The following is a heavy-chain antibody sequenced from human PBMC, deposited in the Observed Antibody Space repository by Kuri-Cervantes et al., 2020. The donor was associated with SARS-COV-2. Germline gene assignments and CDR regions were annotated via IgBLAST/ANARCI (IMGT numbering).Heavy chain of an antibody. CDR2: IIPIFGTA. CDR1: GGTFRSYA. Sequence: SVKVSCKASGGTFRSYAISWVRQAPGQGLEWMGRIIPIFGTANYAQKFQGRVTITADKSTSTAYMELSSLRSEDTAVYYCARGGSSYSSSWFDYYFDYWGQGTLVTVSS. J-gene: IGHJ4*02. V-gene: IGHV1-69*06. CDR3: ARGGSSYSSSWFDYYFDY. D-gene: IGHD6-13*01.